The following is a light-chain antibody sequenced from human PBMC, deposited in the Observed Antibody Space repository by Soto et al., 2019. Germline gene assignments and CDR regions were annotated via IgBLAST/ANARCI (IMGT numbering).Light chain of an antibody. J-gene: IGLJ1*01. V-gene: IGLV2-8*01. CDR2: EIN. Sequence: QSALTQPPSASGSPGQSVTISCSGTSSDVGGYNYVSWYQQHPGKSLKVLIYEINKRPSGVPDRFSGSKSGNTASLTVSGLQTEDEADYYCSSYAGSNNFVFGTGTKLTVL. CDR1: SSDVGGYNY. CDR3: SSYAGSNNFV.